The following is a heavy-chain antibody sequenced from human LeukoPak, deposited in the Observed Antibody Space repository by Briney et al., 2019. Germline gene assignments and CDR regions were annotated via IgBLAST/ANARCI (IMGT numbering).Heavy chain of an antibody. CDR1: GGSISSYY. V-gene: IGHV4-59*01. J-gene: IGHJ4*02. CDR3: ARSGWYLFDY. Sequence: PSETLSLTCTVSGGSISSYYWSWIRQPPGKGLEWIGYIYYSGSTNYNPSLKSRVTISVGTSKNQFSLKLSSVTAADTAVYYCARSGWYLFDYCGQGTLVTVSS. CDR2: IYYSGST. D-gene: IGHD6-19*01.